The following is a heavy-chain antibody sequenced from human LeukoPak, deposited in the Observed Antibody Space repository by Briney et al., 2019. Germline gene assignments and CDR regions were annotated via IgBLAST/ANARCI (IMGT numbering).Heavy chain of an antibody. V-gene: IGHV4-34*01. CDR3: ARLRGYCSGGSCGGALDY. Sequence: SETLSLTCAVYGGSFSGYYWSWIRQPPGKGLEWIGEINHSGSTNYNPSLKSRVTISVDTSKNQFSLKLSSVTAADTAVYYCARLRGYCSGGSCGGALDYWGQGTLVTVSS. J-gene: IGHJ4*02. CDR1: GGSFSGYY. D-gene: IGHD2-15*01. CDR2: INHSGST.